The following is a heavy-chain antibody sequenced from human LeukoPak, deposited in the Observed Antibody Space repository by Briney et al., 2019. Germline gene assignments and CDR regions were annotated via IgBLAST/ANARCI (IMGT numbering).Heavy chain of an antibody. Sequence: GGSLRLSCAASGFTFRSYTMTWVRQAPGKGLEWVSFISGSGGSTYYADSVKGRFTISKDKSRNTLFLQMNSLRAEDTAVYYCATVPRSGYYYFDYWGQGTLVTVSS. CDR1: GFTFRSYT. V-gene: IGHV3-23*01. J-gene: IGHJ4*02. CDR2: ISGSGGST. CDR3: ATVPRSGYYYFDY. D-gene: IGHD5-12*01.